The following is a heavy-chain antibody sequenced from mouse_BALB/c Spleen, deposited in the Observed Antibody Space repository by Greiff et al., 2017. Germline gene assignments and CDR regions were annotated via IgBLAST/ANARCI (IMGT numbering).Heavy chain of an antibody. V-gene: IGHV1S81*02. CDR3: AKEFAY. CDR1: GYTFTSYW. J-gene: IGHJ3*01. CDR2: INPSNGRT. Sequence: QVQLQHPGAELVKPGASVKLSCKASGYTFTSYWMHWVKQRPGQGLEWIGEINPSNGRTNYNEKFKSKATLTVDKSSSTAYMQLSSLTSEDSAVYYCAKEFAYWGQGTLVTVSA.